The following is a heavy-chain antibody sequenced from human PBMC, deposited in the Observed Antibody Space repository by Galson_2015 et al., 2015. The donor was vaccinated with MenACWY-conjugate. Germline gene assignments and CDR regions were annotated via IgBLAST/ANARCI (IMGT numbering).Heavy chain of an antibody. D-gene: IGHD2-2*01. CDR3: ARLVGYCSRTRCFQDWYFDL. CDR1: GYPFTNYA. J-gene: IGHJ2*01. Sequence: SVKVSCRASGYPFTNYAIHWVRQAPGQGLEWMGWINADTGNAAYSQTVQGRVTITRDTSASIVYMDVNSLRSEDSAVYFCARLVGYCSRTRCFQDWYFDLWGRGTLVTVSS. V-gene: IGHV1-3*01. CDR2: INADTGNA.